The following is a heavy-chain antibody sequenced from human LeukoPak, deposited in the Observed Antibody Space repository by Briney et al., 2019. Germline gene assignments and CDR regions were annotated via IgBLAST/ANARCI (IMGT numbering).Heavy chain of an antibody. CDR1: GFTFSNAW. V-gene: IGHV3-15*01. CDR3: TSRDRTVAGDY. D-gene: IGHD6-19*01. Sequence: GGSLRLSCAASGFTFSNAWMSWVRQAPGKGLEWVGRIKSKTDGGTTDYAAPVLGRFTISRDDSKNTLYRQMNSLKTEDTAVYYCTSRDRTVAGDYWGQGTLVTVSS. J-gene: IGHJ4*02. CDR2: IKSKTDGGTT.